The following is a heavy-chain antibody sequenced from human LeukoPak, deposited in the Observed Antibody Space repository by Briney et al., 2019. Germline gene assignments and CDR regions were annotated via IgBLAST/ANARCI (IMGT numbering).Heavy chain of an antibody. Sequence: PSETLSLSCTVSGDSIRSSSYYWGWIRQPPGKGLEWIGNIYYSGSTYYNPSLKSRVTISVDTSKNQFSLNLSSVTAADTAVYYCARLRVTGTRYFDYWGQGTLVTVSS. D-gene: IGHD6-19*01. CDR1: GDSIRSSSYY. CDR3: ARLRVTGTRYFDY. CDR2: IYYSGST. J-gene: IGHJ4*02. V-gene: IGHV4-39*07.